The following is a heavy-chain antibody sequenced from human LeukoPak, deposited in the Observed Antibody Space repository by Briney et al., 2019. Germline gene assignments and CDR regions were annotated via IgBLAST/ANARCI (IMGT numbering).Heavy chain of an antibody. V-gene: IGHV4-34*01. CDR3: ARHLVAATLDYFDY. Sequence: ETLSLTCAVYGGSFSGYYWSWIRQPPGKGLEWIGSIYYSGSTYYNPSLKSRVTISVDTSKNQFSLKLSSVTAADTAVYYCARHLVAATLDYFDYWGQGTLVTVSS. CDR1: GGSFSGYY. D-gene: IGHD2-15*01. J-gene: IGHJ4*02. CDR2: IYYSGST.